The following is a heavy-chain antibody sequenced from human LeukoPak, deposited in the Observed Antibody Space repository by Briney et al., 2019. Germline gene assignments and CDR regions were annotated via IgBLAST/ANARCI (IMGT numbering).Heavy chain of an antibody. CDR3: ARIEYGYSSGWYGYNWFDP. V-gene: IGHV4-59*01. Sequence: SETLSLTCTVSGGSISSYYWSWIRQPPGKGLEWIGYTYYSGSTNYNPSLKSRVTISVDTSKNQFSLKLSSVTAADTAVYYCARIEYGYSSGWYGYNWFDPWGQGTLVTVSS. J-gene: IGHJ5*02. D-gene: IGHD6-19*01. CDR1: GGSISSYY. CDR2: TYYSGST.